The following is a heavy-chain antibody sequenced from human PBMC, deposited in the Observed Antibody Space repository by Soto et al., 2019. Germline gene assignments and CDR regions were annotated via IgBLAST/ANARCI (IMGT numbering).Heavy chain of an antibody. J-gene: IGHJ4*02. CDR1: GGTFSSYT. CDR2: IIPILGIA. D-gene: IGHD2-2*01. CDR3: ARDRGYCSSTSCYQDY. V-gene: IGHV1-69*08. Sequence: QVQLVQSGAEVKKPGSSVKVSCKASGGTFSSYTISWVRQAPGQGLEWMGRIIPILGIANYAQKFQGRVTITAAKSTSTAYMELSSLRSEDTAVYYCARDRGYCSSTSCYQDYWGQGTLVTVSS.